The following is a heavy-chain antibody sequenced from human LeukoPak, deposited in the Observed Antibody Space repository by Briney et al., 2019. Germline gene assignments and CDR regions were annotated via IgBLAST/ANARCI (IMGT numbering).Heavy chain of an antibody. CDR1: GGTFSSYA. CDR3: ARAASPGSGSYWSY. Sequence: SVKVSCKASGGTFSSYAISWVRQAPGQGLEWMGRIIPILGIANYAQKFQGRVTITADKSTSTAYMELSSLRSEDTAVYYCARAASPGSGSYWSYWGQGTLVTVSS. CDR2: IIPILGIA. V-gene: IGHV1-69*04. J-gene: IGHJ4*02. D-gene: IGHD3-10*01.